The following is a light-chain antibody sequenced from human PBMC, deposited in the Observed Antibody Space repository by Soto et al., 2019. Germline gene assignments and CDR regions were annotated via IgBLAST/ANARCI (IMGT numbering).Light chain of an antibody. CDR3: QQYNSYS. CDR2: HAS. V-gene: IGKV1-5*01. Sequence: DNQLTQSPSTLPASVGDRVTITCRASQSISNCLAWYQQKPGTAPKVLIYHASNLQSGVPSRFSGSGSGTEFTLTISSLQPDDFATYYCQQYNSYSFGQGTKVDIK. J-gene: IGKJ1*01. CDR1: QSISNC.